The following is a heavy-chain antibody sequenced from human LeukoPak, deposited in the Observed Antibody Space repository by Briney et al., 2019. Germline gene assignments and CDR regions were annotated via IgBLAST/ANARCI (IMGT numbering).Heavy chain of an antibody. J-gene: IGHJ3*02. CDR3: ASHSSGWYTDAFDI. Sequence: SETLSLACAVYGGSFSGYYWSWIRQPPGKGLEWIGEINHSGSTNYNPSLKSRVTISVDTSKNQFSLKLSSVTAADTAVYYCASHSSGWYTDAFDIWGQGTMVTVPS. D-gene: IGHD6-19*01. CDR1: GGSFSGYY. CDR2: INHSGST. V-gene: IGHV4-34*01.